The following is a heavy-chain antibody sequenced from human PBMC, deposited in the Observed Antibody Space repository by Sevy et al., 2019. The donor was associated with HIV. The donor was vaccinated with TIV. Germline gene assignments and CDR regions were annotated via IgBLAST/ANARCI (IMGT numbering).Heavy chain of an antibody. CDR1: GYTFTSYD. Sequence: ASVKVSCRASGYTFTSYDINWVRQATGQGLEWMGWMSPNSGNTGYAQKFQGRVTMTRNTSISTAYMELSSLRSEDTAVYYCARFLSTSYYYYYAMDVWSQGTTVTVSS. J-gene: IGHJ6*02. CDR3: ARFLSTSYYYYYAMDV. D-gene: IGHD2-2*01. V-gene: IGHV1-8*01. CDR2: MSPNSGNT.